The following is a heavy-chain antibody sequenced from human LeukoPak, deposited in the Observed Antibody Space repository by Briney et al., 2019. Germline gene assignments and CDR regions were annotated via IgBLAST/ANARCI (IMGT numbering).Heavy chain of an antibody. D-gene: IGHD6-13*01. Sequence: GGSLRLSCAASGFTVSSSYMSWVRQAPGKGLEWVSVISSAGTTYYADSVKGRFTISRDNSKNTVYLQVNSLRDEDTAVYYCARDLEAANTYYFDYWGQGTMVTVSS. CDR2: ISSAGTT. J-gene: IGHJ4*02. V-gene: IGHV3-66*01. CDR1: GFTVSSSY. CDR3: ARDLEAANTYYFDY.